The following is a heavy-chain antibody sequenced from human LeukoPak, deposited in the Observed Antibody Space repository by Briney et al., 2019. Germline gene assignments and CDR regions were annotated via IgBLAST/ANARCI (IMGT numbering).Heavy chain of an antibody. CDR3: AKDGPGSRWKDFDH. Sequence: SLSLSRAPAAFSFATYEIRSVRHPPGRGLECVSGISWNSGRVGYADSVKGRFTISRDNAKNSLYLQMDSLRAEDTALCYCAKDGPGSRWKDFDHWGQGTLVTVSS. V-gene: IGHV3-9*01. D-gene: IGHD1-1*01. J-gene: IGHJ4*02. CDR2: ISWNSGRV. CDR1: AFSFATYE.